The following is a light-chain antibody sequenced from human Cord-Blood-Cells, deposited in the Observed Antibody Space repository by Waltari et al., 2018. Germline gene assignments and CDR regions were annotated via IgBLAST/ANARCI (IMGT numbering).Light chain of an antibody. Sequence: QSALTQPASVSGSPGQSLTIPCTGTSSDVGGYNHVPWYQQHPGKAPKLMIYDVSKRPSGVSNRFSGSKSGNTASLTISGLQAEDEADYYCSSYTSSSTFVFGGGTKLTVL. V-gene: IGLV2-14*01. CDR2: DVS. J-gene: IGLJ3*02. CDR1: SSDVGGYNH. CDR3: SSYTSSSTFV.